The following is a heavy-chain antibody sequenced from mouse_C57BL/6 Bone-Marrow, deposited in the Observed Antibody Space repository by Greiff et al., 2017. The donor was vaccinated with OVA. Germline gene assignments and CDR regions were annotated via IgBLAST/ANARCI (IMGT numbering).Heavy chain of an antibody. J-gene: IGHJ2*01. D-gene: IGHD2-3*01. CDR1: GYTFTDYY. V-gene: IGHV1-26*01. Sequence: VQLQQSGPELVKPGASVKISCKASGYTFTDYYMNWVKQSHGKSLEWIGDINPNNGGTSYNQKFKGKATLTVDKSSSTAYMELRSLTSEDSAVYYCARSIYDGYSYYFDYWGQGTTLTVSS. CDR2: INPNNGGT. CDR3: ARSIYDGYSYYFDY.